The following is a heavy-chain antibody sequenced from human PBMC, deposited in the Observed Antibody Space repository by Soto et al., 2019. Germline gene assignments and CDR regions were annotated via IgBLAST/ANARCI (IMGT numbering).Heavy chain of an antibody. D-gene: IGHD2-15*01. Sequence: SETLSVTCTVSGGSVSSGSYYWSWIRQPPGKGLEWIGYIYYSGSTNYNPSLKSRVTISVDTSKNQFSLKLSSVTAADTAVYYCARGRFEGCSGGSCYYLTPYYYYGMDVWGQGTTVTVSS. CDR1: GGSVSSGSYY. J-gene: IGHJ6*02. CDR3: ARGRFEGCSGGSCYYLTPYYYYGMDV. CDR2: IYYSGST. V-gene: IGHV4-61*01.